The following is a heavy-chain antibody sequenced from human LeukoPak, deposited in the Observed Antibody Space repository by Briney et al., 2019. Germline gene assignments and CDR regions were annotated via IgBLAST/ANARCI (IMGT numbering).Heavy chain of an antibody. D-gene: IGHD6-19*01. CDR2: IKQDGSEK. Sequence: PGGSLRLSCAASGFTFSSYWMSWVRQAPGKGLEWVANIKQDGSEKYYVDSVKSRFTISRDNAKNSLYLQMNSLRAEDTAVYYCARDFRSGWYRGPLTPHYGEGDYWGQGTLVTVSS. CDR3: ARDFRSGWYRGPLTPHYGEGDY. CDR1: GFTFSSYW. J-gene: IGHJ4*02. V-gene: IGHV3-7*01.